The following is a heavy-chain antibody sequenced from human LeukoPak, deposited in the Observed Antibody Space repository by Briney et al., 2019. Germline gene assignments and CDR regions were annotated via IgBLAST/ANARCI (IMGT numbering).Heavy chain of an antibody. D-gene: IGHD1-26*01. J-gene: IGHJ4*02. V-gene: IGHV1-69*04. CDR2: IIPILGIA. Sequence: SVKVSCKASGGTFSSYAISWVRQAPGQGLEWMGRIIPILGIANDAQKFQGRVTITADKSTSTAYMELSSLRSEDTAVYYCAVVGATTFFDYWGQGTLVTVSS. CDR1: GGTFSSYA. CDR3: AVVGATTFFDY.